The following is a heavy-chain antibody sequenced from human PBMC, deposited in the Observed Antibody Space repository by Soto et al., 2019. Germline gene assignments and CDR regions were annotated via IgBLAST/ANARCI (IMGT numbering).Heavy chain of an antibody. V-gene: IGHV3-48*02. CDR3: ERSSLLYYGKDV. CDR2: ISSSSSTI. CDR1: GFTFSSYS. D-gene: IGHD6-13*01. J-gene: IGHJ6*02. Sequence: GGSLRHSCAASGFTFSSYSMNWVRQVPGKGLEWVSYISSSSSTIYYADSVKGRFTISRDNAKNSLYLQMNSLRDEDTAVYYCERSSLLYYGKDVWGQRTTVTVSS.